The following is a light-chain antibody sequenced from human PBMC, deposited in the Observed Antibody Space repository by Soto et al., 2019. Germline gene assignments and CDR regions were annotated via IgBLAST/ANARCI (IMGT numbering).Light chain of an antibody. V-gene: IGKV2-28*01. Sequence: DLVMTQSPLSLPVTPGEPASISCRSSQSLLHSNGYNYLDWYLQKPGQSPQLLIYLGSNRASGVPDRFSGSGSDTDFTLKISRVEAEDVGVYYCMQALQTPPWTFGQGTKVEIK. CDR3: MQALQTPPWT. CDR2: LGS. CDR1: QSLLHSNGYNY. J-gene: IGKJ1*01.